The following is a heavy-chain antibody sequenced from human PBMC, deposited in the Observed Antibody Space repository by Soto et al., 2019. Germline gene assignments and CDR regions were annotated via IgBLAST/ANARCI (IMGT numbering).Heavy chain of an antibody. Sequence: VGSLGLSCVDSGFTFSSYAMSWVRQAPGKGLEWVSAISGSGGSTYYADSVKGRFTISRDNSKKTLYLQMNSLRAEDTAVYYCASELRYFDWLPKTSKNFDYWGQGTLVTVSS. CDR3: ASELRYFDWLPKTSKNFDY. CDR1: GFTFSSYA. CDR2: ISGSGGST. V-gene: IGHV3-23*01. J-gene: IGHJ4*02. D-gene: IGHD3-9*01.